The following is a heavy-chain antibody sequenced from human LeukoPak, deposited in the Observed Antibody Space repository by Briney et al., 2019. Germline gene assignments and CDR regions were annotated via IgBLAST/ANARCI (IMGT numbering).Heavy chain of an antibody. V-gene: IGHV4-30-2*01. CDR3: ASGGYSYGFDY. CDR1: GGSISSGGYS. D-gene: IGHD5-18*01. J-gene: IGHJ4*02. Sequence: SQTLSLTCAVSGGSISSGGYSWSWIRQPPGRGLEWIGYIYHNGNTYYSPSLKSRVTISVDRSKNQLSLKLSSVTAADTAMYYCASGGYSYGFDYWGQGTLVTVSS. CDR2: IYHNGNT.